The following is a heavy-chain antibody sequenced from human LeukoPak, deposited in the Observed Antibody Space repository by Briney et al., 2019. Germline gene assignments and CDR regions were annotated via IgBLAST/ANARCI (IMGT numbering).Heavy chain of an antibody. CDR2: IRSDGSNK. J-gene: IGHJ3*02. CDR1: GFTFSSYG. CDR3: ARLRYNGLTPDRDAFDI. D-gene: IGHD1-26*01. Sequence: GGSLRLSCAASGFTFSSYGMQWVRQAPGKGLEWVAFIRSDGSNKYSADSVKGRFTISRDNSKNTLFLQMNSLRAEDTAIYYCARLRYNGLTPDRDAFDIWGQGTMVIVSS. V-gene: IGHV3-30*02.